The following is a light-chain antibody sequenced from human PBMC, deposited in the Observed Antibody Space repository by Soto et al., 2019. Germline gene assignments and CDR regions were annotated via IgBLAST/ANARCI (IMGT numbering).Light chain of an antibody. CDR3: QQYGSSPRT. Sequence: EIILTQSPGTLSLSPGERATLSCRASQSVSTAYLAWYQQKPGQAPRLLIFAASSRATGIPDRFSGSGSGTDFTLTISRLEPEDFAAYYCQQYGSSPRTFGQGTKVDIK. CDR1: QSVSTAY. J-gene: IGKJ1*01. CDR2: AAS. V-gene: IGKV3-20*01.